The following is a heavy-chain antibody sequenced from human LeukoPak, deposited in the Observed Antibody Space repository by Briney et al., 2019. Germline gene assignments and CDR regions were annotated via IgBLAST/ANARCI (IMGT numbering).Heavy chain of an antibody. D-gene: IGHD2-2*01. CDR2: IIPIFGTA. V-gene: IGHV1-69*13. CDR3: ARDSRYCSSTSCYAWRAFDI. CDR1: GYTFTSYG. J-gene: IGHJ3*02. Sequence: ASVKVSCKASGYTFTSYGISWVRQAPGQGLEWMGRIIPIFGTANYAQKFQGRVTITADESTSTAYMELSSLRSEDTAVYYCARDSRYCSSTSCYAWRAFDIWGQGTMVTVSS.